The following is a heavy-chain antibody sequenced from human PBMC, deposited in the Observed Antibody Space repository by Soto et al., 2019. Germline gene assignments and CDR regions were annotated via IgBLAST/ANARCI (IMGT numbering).Heavy chain of an antibody. CDR2: INAGNGNT. V-gene: IGHV1-3*01. D-gene: IGHD3-22*01. Sequence: ASVTGALRASGSTFTGFAVHWERRAHGQRLAWMGWINAGNGNTKYSQKFQGRVTITRDTSASTAYMELSSLRSEDTAVYYCASGSQRTLYYYDSSGYPYYYYGMDVWG. CDR1: GSTFTGFA. CDR3: ASGSQRTLYYYDSSGYPYYYYGMDV. J-gene: IGHJ6*01.